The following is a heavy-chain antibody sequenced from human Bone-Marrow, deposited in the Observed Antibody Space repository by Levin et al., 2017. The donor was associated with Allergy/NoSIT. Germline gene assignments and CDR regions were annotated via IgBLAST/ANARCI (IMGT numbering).Heavy chain of an antibody. Sequence: SCAASGFTFNNYGMHWVRQAPGKGLEWMAIVRHDGSEQYYADSVRGRFTISRDNSKNTLDLQMNSLRVEDTAVYYCVRGPGPYCRGDCYLDHWGRGTLVTVSS. J-gene: IGHJ4*02. D-gene: IGHD2-21*02. CDR3: VRGPGPYCRGDCYLDH. CDR2: VRHDGSEQ. CDR1: GFTFNNYG. V-gene: IGHV3-33*01.